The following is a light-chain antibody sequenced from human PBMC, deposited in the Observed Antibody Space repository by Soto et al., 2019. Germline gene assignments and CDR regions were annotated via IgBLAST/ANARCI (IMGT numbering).Light chain of an antibody. V-gene: IGLV1-40*01. CDR1: SSNIGAGYD. CDR2: GNS. Sequence: GLTQPPSVSGAPGQRVTISCTGSSSNIGAGYDVHWYQQLPGTAPKLLIYGNSNRPSGVPDRFSGSKSGTSASLAVTGLQAEDEADYYCQSYDSSLSGYVFGTGTKVTVL. J-gene: IGLJ1*01. CDR3: QSYDSSLSGYV.